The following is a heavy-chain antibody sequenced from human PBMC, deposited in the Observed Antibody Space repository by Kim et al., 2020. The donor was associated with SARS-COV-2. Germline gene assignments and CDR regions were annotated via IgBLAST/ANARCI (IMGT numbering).Heavy chain of an antibody. V-gene: IGHV3-15*01. CDR3: TTDYGLDPAVGMDV. Sequence: GGSLRLSCAASGFTFSNAWMSWVRQAPGKGLEWVGRIKSKTDGGTTDYAAPVKGRFTISRDDSKNTLYLQMNSLKTEDTAVYYCTTDYGLDPAVGMDVWGQGTTVTVSS. CDR2: IKSKTDGGTT. CDR1: GFTFSNAW. J-gene: IGHJ6*02. D-gene: IGHD6-19*01.